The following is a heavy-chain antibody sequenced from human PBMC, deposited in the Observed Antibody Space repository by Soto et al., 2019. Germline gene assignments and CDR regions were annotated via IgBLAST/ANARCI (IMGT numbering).Heavy chain of an antibody. Sequence: EVQLVESGGGLVKPGGSLRLSCAASGFTFSSYSMNWVRQAPGKGLEWVSSISSSSSYIYYADSVKGRFTISRDNAKNSLYLQMNSLRAEDTAVYYCARVAAPPGYYYYGIDVWGQGTTVTVSS. CDR3: ARVAAPPGYYYYGIDV. CDR1: GFTFSSYS. CDR2: ISSSSSYI. V-gene: IGHV3-21*01. D-gene: IGHD6-6*01. J-gene: IGHJ6*02.